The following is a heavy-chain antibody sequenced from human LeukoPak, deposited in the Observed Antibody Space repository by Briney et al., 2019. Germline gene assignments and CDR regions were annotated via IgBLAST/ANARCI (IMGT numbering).Heavy chain of an antibody. CDR1: GGSIGTGSYY. Sequence: SETLSLTCTVSGGSIGTGSYYWGWIRQPPGKGLEWIGSIYYSGSTYYNPSLKSRVTISVDTSKNQFSLKLSSVTAADTAVYYCARGYPNAFDIWGQGTMVTVSS. CDR3: ARGYPNAFDI. CDR2: IYYSGST. D-gene: IGHD6-13*01. V-gene: IGHV4-39*01. J-gene: IGHJ3*02.